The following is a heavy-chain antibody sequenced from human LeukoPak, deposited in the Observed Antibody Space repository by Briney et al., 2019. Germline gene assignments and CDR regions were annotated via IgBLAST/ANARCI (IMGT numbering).Heavy chain of an antibody. CDR2: ISIYNGNT. CDR1: GYTFTSYG. J-gene: IGHJ4*02. Sequence: GASVTVSCKASGYTFTSYGFSWVRQAPGQGLGWVGGISIYNGNTNYAQKLQGRVTMTTDTSTSTAFMELRSLRTDDTAVYYCARDMKYSGDEHFDYWGQGTLVTVSS. CDR3: ARDMKYSGDEHFDY. V-gene: IGHV1-18*04. D-gene: IGHD5-12*01.